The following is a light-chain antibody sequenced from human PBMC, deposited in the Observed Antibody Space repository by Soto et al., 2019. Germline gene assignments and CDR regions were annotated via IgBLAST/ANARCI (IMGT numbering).Light chain of an antibody. J-gene: IGLJ3*02. CDR2: EVS. CDR3: TSFTSSSTWV. Sequence: QSALTQPASVSGSPGQSITISCTGTSSDVGGYNYVSWFQQHPGKAPKLKIYEVSNRPSGVSNRFSGSKSGYTASLTISELQAKDEADYYCTSFTSSSTWVFGGGTKLTVL. CDR1: SSDVGGYNY. V-gene: IGLV2-14*03.